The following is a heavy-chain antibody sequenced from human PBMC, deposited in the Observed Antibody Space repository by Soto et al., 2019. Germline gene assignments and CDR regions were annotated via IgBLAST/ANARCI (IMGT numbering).Heavy chain of an antibody. CDR2: ISGSGGST. V-gene: IGHV3-23*01. D-gene: IGHD3-3*01. CDR1: GFTFSSYA. CDR3: AKVPDEYYDFWSGYPPPYYFDY. Sequence: LRLSCAASGFTFSSYAMSWVRQAPGKGLEWVSAISGSGGSTYYADSVKGRFTISRDNSKNTLYLQMNSLRAEDTAVYYCAKVPDEYYDFWSGYPPPYYFDYWGQGTLVTVSS. J-gene: IGHJ4*02.